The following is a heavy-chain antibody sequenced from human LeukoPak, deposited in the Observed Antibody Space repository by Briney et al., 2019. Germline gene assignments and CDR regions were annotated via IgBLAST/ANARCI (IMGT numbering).Heavy chain of an antibody. CDR1: GFTFSSYW. J-gene: IGHJ3*02. CDR2: IKQDGSEK. D-gene: IGHD6-19*01. CDR3: ASRTRIIAVAGTAFDI. V-gene: IGHV3-7*01. Sequence: PGGSLRLSCAASGFTFSSYWMSWVRQAPGKGLEWVANIKQDGSEKYYVDSVKGRFTISRDNAKNSLYLQMNSLRAEDTAVYYCASRTRIIAVAGTAFDIWGQGTMVTVSS.